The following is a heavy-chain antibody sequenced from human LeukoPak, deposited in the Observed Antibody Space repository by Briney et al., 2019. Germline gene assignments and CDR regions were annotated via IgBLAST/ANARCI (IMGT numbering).Heavy chain of an antibody. V-gene: IGHV4-38-2*01. CDR3: ARPHGYNIFDY. CDR1: GYSISSGYY. J-gene: IGHJ4*02. D-gene: IGHD5-24*01. CDR2: IYHSGST. Sequence: SETLSLTCAVSGYSISSGYYWGWIRQPPGKGLEWIGSIYHSGSTYYNPSLKSRVTISVDTSKNQFSLKLSSVTAADPAVYYCARPHGYNIFDYWGQGTLVTVSS.